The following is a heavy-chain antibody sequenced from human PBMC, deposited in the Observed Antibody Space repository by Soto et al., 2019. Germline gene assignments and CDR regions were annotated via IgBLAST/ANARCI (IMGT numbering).Heavy chain of an antibody. CDR1: GYSFTSYW. D-gene: IGHD6-13*01. CDR3: ARSTAYSSSWYYGGKYYFDY. CDR2: IYPGDSDT. J-gene: IGHJ4*02. Sequence: GESLKISCKGSGYSFTSYWIGWVRQMPGKGLELMGIIYPGDSDTRYSLSFQGQVSISADKSSSTAYLQCSSLKASDTAIYYCARSTAYSSSWYYGGKYYFDYWGQGTLVTVSS. V-gene: IGHV5-51*01.